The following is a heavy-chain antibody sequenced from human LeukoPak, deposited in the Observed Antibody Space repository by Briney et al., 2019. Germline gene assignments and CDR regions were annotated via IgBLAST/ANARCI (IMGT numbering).Heavy chain of an antibody. CDR3: ARDLAFGEMVTNRGAFDI. CDR2: INPNSGGT. V-gene: IGHV1-2*02. CDR1: GYTFTGYY. Sequence: ASVKLSCKASGYTFTGYYMHWVRQAPGQGLEWMGWINPNSGGTNYAQKFQGRVTMTRDTSISTAYMELSRLRSDDTAVYYCARDLAFGEMVTNRGAFDIWGQGTMVTVSS. D-gene: IGHD5-24*01. J-gene: IGHJ3*02.